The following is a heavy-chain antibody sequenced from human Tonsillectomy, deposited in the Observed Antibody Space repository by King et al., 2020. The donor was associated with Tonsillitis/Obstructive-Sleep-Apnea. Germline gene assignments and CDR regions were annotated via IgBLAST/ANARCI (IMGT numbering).Heavy chain of an antibody. CDR3: ARDLLTGTTGY. V-gene: IGHV3-33*01. CDR1: GFTFSSYG. J-gene: IGHJ4*02. D-gene: IGHD1-7*01. Sequence: VQLVESGGGVVQPGRSLRLSCAASGFTFSSYGMNWVRQAPGKGLEWGAVIGYDGSNKYYADSVKGRFTISRDNSKNTLYLQMNSLRAEDTAVYYCARDLLTGTTGYWGQGTLVTVSS. CDR2: IGYDGSNK.